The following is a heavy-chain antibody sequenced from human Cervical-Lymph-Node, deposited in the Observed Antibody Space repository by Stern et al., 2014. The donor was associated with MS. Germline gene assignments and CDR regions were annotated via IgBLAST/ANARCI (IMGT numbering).Heavy chain of an antibody. CDR3: ARDWGCYDSSGYYDYGMDV. CDR2: IWYDGRNK. J-gene: IGHJ6*02. Sequence: VQLVEYGGGVVQPGRSLRLSCAASGFTFSSYGMHWVRQAPGKGLEWVAVIWYDGRNKYYADSVKGRFTISRDNSKNTLYLQMNSLRAEDTAVYYCARDWGCYDSSGYYDYGMDVWGQGTTVTVSS. CDR1: GFTFSSYG. V-gene: IGHV3-33*01. D-gene: IGHD3-22*01.